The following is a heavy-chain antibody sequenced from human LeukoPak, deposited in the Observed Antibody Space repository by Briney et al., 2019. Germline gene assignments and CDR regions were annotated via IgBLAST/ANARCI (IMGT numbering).Heavy chain of an antibody. CDR1: GGSISSYY. J-gene: IGHJ6*03. CDR3: ARSLRSGYGYYYYMDV. Sequence: SETLSLTCTVSGGSISSYYWSWVRQPAGKGLEWIGRIYTSGSTNYNPSLKSRVTMSVDTSKNQFSLKLSSVTAADTAVYYCARSLRSGYGYYYYMDVWGKGTTVTVSS. CDR2: IYTSGST. D-gene: IGHD3-3*01. V-gene: IGHV4-4*07.